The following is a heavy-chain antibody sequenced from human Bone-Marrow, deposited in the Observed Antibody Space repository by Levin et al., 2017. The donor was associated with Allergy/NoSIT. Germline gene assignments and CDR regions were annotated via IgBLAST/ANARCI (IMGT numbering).Heavy chain of an antibody. J-gene: IGHJ5*02. CDR3: ARGWFGEWLYR. CDR1: GFTVSSNY. D-gene: IGHD3-10*01. V-gene: IGHV3-53*01. CDR2: IYSGGST. Sequence: GGSLRLSCAASGFTVSSNYMSWVRQAPGKGPEWVSVIYSGGSTYYADSVKGRFTISRDNSKNTPYLQMNSLRAEDTAVHYCARGWFGEWLYRWRQGTLVTVSS.